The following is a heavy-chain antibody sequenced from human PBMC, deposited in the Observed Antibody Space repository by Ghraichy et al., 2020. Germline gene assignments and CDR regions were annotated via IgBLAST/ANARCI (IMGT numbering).Heavy chain of an antibody. V-gene: IGHV4-30-2*01. CDR3: ARDGVGLDY. CDR2: IYHSGST. J-gene: IGHJ4*02. D-gene: IGHD1-26*01. CDR1: GGSISSGGYS. Sequence: SETLSLTCAVSGGSISSGGYSWSWLRQPPGKGLEWIGYIYHSGSTYYNPSLKSRVTISVDRSKNQFSLKLSSVTAADTAVYYCARDGVGLDYWGQGTLVTVSS.